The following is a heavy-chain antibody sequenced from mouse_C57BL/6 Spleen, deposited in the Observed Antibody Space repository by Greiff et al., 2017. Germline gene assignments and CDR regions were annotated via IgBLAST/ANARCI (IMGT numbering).Heavy chain of an antibody. CDR2: IYPGDGAT. J-gene: IGHJ1*03. D-gene: IGHD6-2*01. CDR1: GYALSSSW. V-gene: IGHV1-80*01. CDR3: ARSLWYFDV. Sequence: QVQLQQSGAALVKPGASVKISCKASGYALSSSWMNWVKQRPGKGLEWIVQIYPGDGATNYNGEFKGQATLTADKSSSTAYMQLSSLTAEDSAVYFCARSLWYFDVWSTGTTVTVSS.